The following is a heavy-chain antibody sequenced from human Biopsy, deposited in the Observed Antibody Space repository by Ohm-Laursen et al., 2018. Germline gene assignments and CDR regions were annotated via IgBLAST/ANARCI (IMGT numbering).Heavy chain of an antibody. D-gene: IGHD4/OR15-4a*01. Sequence: TLSLTCAVDGGSFSGYDWTWIRQPPGKGLEWVGEFSHTGTTIYNPSLKSRLTISVDKSKNHFSLRLTSVTAADTATYFCARRPYGDNAGAFDVWGQGTVVTVSS. CDR1: GGSFSGYD. J-gene: IGHJ3*01. CDR2: FSHTGTT. V-gene: IGHV4-34*01. CDR3: ARRPYGDNAGAFDV.